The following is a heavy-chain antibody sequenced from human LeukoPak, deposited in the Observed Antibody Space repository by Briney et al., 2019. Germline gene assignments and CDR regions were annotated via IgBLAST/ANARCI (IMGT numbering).Heavy chain of an antibody. CDR2: ISNDGNNK. D-gene: IGHD4-11*01. Sequence: PGGSLRLSCAASGFTFSGCAFHWVRQAPGKGLEWEAIISNDGNNKYYADSVKSRFTISRDNSKNTLSLQMNSLRVEDTAVYYCAKDTGDYRVRYSFDSWGQGTLVTVSS. CDR3: AKDTGDYRVRYSFDS. V-gene: IGHV3-30*18. CDR1: GFTFSGCA. J-gene: IGHJ4*02.